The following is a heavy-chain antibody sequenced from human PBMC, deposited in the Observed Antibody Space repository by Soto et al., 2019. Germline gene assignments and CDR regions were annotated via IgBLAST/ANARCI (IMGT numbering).Heavy chain of an antibody. CDR3: ARVPRNFYYNGMDV. CDR2: ISSSGSTK. Sequence: GGSLRLSCEGSGFTFSSYEMNWVRQTPGKGLEWVSYISSSGSTKNYADSVKGRFTISRDNVKNSLYLQMNSLRAEDTAVYYCARVPRNFYYNGMDVWGQGXTVTVYS. J-gene: IGHJ6*02. CDR1: GFTFSSYE. V-gene: IGHV3-48*03.